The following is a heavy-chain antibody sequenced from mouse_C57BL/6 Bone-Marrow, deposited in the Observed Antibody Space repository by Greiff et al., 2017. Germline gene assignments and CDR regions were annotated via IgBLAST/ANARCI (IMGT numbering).Heavy chain of an antibody. CDR1: GFTFSDYG. V-gene: IGHV5-15*01. Sequence: EVKLMESGGGLVQPGGSLNLSCAASGFTFSDYGMAWVRQAPRKGPEWVAFISNLAYSIYYADTVTGRFTISKENAKNTLYLEMSSLRSEDTAMYYCARETLDYWGQGTTLTVAS. CDR3: ARETLDY. CDR2: ISNLAYSI. J-gene: IGHJ2*01.